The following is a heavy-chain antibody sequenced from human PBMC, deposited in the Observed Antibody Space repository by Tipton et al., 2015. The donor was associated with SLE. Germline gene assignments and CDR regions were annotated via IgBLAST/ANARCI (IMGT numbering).Heavy chain of an antibody. J-gene: IGHJ3*02. CDR2: IYYSGST. CDR1: GGSINNYY. CDR3: AREKGEAYPNLVAFDI. Sequence: LRLSCTVSGGSINNYYWSWIRQPPGKGLEWIGYIYYSGSTNYNPSLKSRVTISVDTSKNQFSLKLSSVTAADTAVYYCAREKGEAYPNLVAFDIWGQGTMVTVAS. V-gene: IGHV4-59*01. D-gene: IGHD3-16*01.